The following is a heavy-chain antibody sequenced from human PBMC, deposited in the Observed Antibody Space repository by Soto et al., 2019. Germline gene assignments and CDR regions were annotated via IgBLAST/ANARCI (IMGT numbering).Heavy chain of an antibody. J-gene: IGHJ6*02. CDR1: GFTFSSYG. V-gene: IGHV3-33*01. Sequence: QVQLVESGGGVVQPGRSLRLSCAASGFTFSSYGMHWVRQAPGKGLEWVAVIWYDGSNKYYADSVKGRFTISRDNSKNTLCLQMNSLRAEDTAVYYCARDARGSSSWKDYGMDVWGQGTTVTVSS. CDR3: ARDARGSSSWKDYGMDV. D-gene: IGHD6-13*01. CDR2: IWYDGSNK.